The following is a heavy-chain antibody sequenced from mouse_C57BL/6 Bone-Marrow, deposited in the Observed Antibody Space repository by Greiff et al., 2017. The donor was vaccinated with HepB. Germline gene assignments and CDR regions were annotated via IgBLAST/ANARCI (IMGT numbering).Heavy chain of an antibody. CDR2: INYDGSST. CDR1: GFTFSDYY. J-gene: IGHJ4*01. CDR3: ARDRYYGSSYYAMDY. D-gene: IGHD1-1*01. V-gene: IGHV5-16*01. Sequence: EVNVVESEGGLVQPGSSMKLSCTASGFTFSDYYMAWVRPVPEKGLEWVANINYDGSSTYYLDSLKSRFIISRDNAKNILYLQMSSLKSEDTATYYCARDRYYGSSYYAMDYWGQGTSVTVSS.